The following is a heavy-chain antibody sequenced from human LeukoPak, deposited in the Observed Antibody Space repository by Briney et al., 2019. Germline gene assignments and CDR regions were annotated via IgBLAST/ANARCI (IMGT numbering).Heavy chain of an antibody. D-gene: IGHD7-27*01. CDR3: ASLWGSGADVDY. CDR2: INPDSGGT. Sequence: ASVKVSCKASAYTFTGYYMHWVRQAPGQGLEWMGWINPDSGGTNYAQKFQGRVTMTRDTSISTAYMEVSRLRSDDTAVYYCASLWGSGADVDYWGQGTLVTVSS. CDR1: AYTFTGYY. V-gene: IGHV1-2*02. J-gene: IGHJ4*02.